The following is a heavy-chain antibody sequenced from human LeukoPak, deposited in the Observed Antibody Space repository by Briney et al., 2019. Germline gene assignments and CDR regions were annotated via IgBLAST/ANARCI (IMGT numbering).Heavy chain of an antibody. J-gene: IGHJ4*02. V-gene: IGHV3-7*05. CDR2: IKQDGSEK. CDR3: ARVGITMVRGAKPIGCYFDY. D-gene: IGHD3-10*01. CDR1: GFTFSSNW. Sequence: GGSLRLSCAASGFTFSSNWMSWVRQAPGKGLEWVANIKQDGSEKYYVDSVKGRFTISRDNAKNSLYLQMNSLRAEDTAVYYCARVGITMVRGAKPIGCYFDYWGQGTLVTVSS.